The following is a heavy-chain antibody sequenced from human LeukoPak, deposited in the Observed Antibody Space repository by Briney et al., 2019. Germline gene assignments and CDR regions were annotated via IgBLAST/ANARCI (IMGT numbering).Heavy chain of an antibody. CDR2: IYAGGRS. CDR1: NVSISSGSHY. Sequence: PSQTLPLTCTVSNVSISSGSHYWNWIRQPAGKGLEWIGRIYAGGRSNYNPSLRSRVTISVDTSKNQFSLRLSSVTATDTGVYYCASDHSGWLGLGYWGQGTLVSVSS. CDR3: ASDHSGWLGLGY. D-gene: IGHD6-19*01. V-gene: IGHV4-61*02. J-gene: IGHJ4*02.